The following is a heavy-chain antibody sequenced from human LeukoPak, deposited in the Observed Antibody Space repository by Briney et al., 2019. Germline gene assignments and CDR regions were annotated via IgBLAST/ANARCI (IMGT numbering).Heavy chain of an antibody. V-gene: IGHV4-34*01. CDR3: ARYSGYDFDY. CDR1: GGSLSGYY. D-gene: IGHD5-12*01. J-gene: IGHJ4*02. CDR2: INDSGST. Sequence: SETLSLTCAVYGGSLSGYYWSWIRQSPGKGLEWIGEINDSGSTNYNPSLKSRVTISVDTSKNQFSLKLSSVTAADTAVYYCARYSGYDFDYWGQGTLVTVSS.